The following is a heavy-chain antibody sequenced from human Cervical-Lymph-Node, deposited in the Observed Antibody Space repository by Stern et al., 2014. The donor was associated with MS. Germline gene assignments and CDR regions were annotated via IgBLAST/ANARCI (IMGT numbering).Heavy chain of an antibody. D-gene: IGHD6-19*01. CDR1: GYTFTSYY. V-gene: IGHV1-46*01. J-gene: IGHJ6*02. Sequence: VQLVQSGAEVKKPGASVKVSCKASGYTFTSYYMYWVRQAPGQGLAWMGKINPSGGSTSYAQKFQGRVTMTRDTSTSTVYMELRSLRSEDTAVYYCAREVAGHRLGMMDVWGQRTTVTVSS. CDR3: AREVAGHRLGMMDV. CDR2: INPSGGST.